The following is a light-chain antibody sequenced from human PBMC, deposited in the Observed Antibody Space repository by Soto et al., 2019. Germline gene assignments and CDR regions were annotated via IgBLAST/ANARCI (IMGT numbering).Light chain of an antibody. Sequence: QSVLTQPPSASETPGQTVTISCSGTSTNIGSDFVYWFQQLPGTAPILLIYRNNQRPSGVPDRFSGSTSGTSASLAISGLRSEDEADYYCASFDGSLSPWVFGGGTKLTVL. CDR1: STNIGSDF. J-gene: IGLJ3*02. CDR2: RNN. V-gene: IGLV1-47*01. CDR3: ASFDGSLSPWV.